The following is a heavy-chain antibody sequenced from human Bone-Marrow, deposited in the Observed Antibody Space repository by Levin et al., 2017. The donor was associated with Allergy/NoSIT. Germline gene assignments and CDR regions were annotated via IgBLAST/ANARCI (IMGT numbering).Heavy chain of an antibody. J-gene: IGHJ4*02. V-gene: IGHV4-39*07. CDR1: GGSVSSGSGY. CDR2: INHSGST. D-gene: IGHD1-7*01. CDR3: ARPSGHYPELRFYY. Sequence: SETLSLTCTVSGGSVSSGSGYWSWIRQPPGKGLEWLGEINHSGSTNYNPSLKSRVTISVDTSKNQFSLKVSSVTAADTAVYYCARPSGHYPELRFYYWGQGTLVTVSS.